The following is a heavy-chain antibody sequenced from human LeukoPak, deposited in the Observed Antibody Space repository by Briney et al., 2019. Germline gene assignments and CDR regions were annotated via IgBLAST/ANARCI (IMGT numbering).Heavy chain of an antibody. Sequence: SETLSLTCAVYGGSFSGYYWSWIRQPPGKGLEWIGEINHSGSTNYNPSLKSRVTVSVDTSKKQFSLTLSSVPAADTAVYYCARRGDIVVVPATLPSPPTSYGMDVWGQGTTVPVSS. J-gene: IGHJ6*02. D-gene: IGHD2-2*01. CDR2: INHSGST. CDR3: ARRGDIVVVPATLPSPPTSYGMDV. V-gene: IGHV4-34*01. CDR1: GGSFSGYY.